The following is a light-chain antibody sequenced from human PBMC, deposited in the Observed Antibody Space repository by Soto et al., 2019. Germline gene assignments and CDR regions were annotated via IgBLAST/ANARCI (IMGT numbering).Light chain of an antibody. CDR3: QQYDYLPIT. CDR2: GAS. V-gene: IGKV1-33*01. Sequence: DIQMTQSPSSLSASVGDRVTITCQASQDISNYLNWYQQKPGKAPKLLIYGASNLETGVPSRFSGSGSGTDFTFTISSLQPEDIATYYCQQYDYLPITFGQGTRLAIK. J-gene: IGKJ5*01. CDR1: QDISNY.